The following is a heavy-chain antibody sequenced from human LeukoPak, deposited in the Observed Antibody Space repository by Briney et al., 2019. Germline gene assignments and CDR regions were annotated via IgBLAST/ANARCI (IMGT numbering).Heavy chain of an antibody. V-gene: IGHV3-7*01. CDR1: GFTFSSYW. Sequence: GGSLRLSCAASGFTFSSYWMSWVRQAPGKGLEWVANIKQDGSEKYYVDSVKGRFTISRDNGKNSLYLQMNSLRAEDTAVYYCASSRIAARPYPDYWGQGTLVTVSS. D-gene: IGHD6-6*01. CDR3: ASSRIAARPYPDY. J-gene: IGHJ4*02. CDR2: IKQDGSEK.